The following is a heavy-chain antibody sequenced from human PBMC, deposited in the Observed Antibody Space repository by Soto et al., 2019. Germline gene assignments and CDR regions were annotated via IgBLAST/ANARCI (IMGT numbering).Heavy chain of an antibody. CDR2: IYNSGST. CDR1: GGSISSYY. J-gene: IGHJ4*02. CDR3: ARDTGGYNYAYFEY. V-gene: IGHV4-59*01. Sequence: QVQLQESGPGLVKPSETLSLTCTVSGGSISSYYWSWIRQPPGKGLEWIGYIYNSGSTNYNPSLKSRVTISVDTSKNQFSLKLSSVTAADTAMYYCARDTGGYNYAYFEYWGQGTLVTVSS. D-gene: IGHD5-18*01.